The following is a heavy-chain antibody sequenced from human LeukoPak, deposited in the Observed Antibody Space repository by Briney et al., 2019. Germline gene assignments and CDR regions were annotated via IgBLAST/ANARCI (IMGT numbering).Heavy chain of an antibody. CDR3: ARDGIATNDY. CDR2: TSGNGGNT. CDR1: GFTFRTYA. V-gene: IGHV3-64*01. Sequence: GGSLRLSCAASGFTFRTYAMQWVRQAPEKRPEYVSGTSGNGGNTYYANSVEGRFTISRDNSKNTLYLQMGSLRAEDTAVYYCARDGIATNDYWGQGILVTVSS. D-gene: IGHD5-24*01. J-gene: IGHJ4*02.